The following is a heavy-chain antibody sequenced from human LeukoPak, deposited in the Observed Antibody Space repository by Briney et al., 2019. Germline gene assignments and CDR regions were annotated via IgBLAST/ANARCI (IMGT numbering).Heavy chain of an antibody. Sequence: GGSLRLSCAASGFTFTSLWMSWVRQAPGKGLEWVSSINPLGSDTRYADSVKARFSISRDNSKNSLYLQMNSLRVEDTAMYYCTKTGGPWDWGQGTLVTVSS. D-gene: IGHD7-27*01. CDR3: TKTGGPWD. CDR2: INPLGSDT. J-gene: IGHJ4*02. V-gene: IGHV3-7*03. CDR1: GFTFTSLW.